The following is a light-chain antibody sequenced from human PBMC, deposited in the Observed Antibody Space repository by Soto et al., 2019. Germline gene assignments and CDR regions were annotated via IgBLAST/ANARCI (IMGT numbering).Light chain of an antibody. V-gene: IGLV2-14*01. CDR3: SSYTTTSTWV. CDR2: DVS. J-gene: IGLJ2*01. Sequence: QSALTQPASVSGSPGQSITISCTGTITDVGSSNYVSWYKQHPGKAPQLMIYDVSNRPSGVSNRFSGSKSGNTASLTISGLQAEDEADYYCSSYTTTSTWVFGGGTKLTVL. CDR1: ITDVGSSNY.